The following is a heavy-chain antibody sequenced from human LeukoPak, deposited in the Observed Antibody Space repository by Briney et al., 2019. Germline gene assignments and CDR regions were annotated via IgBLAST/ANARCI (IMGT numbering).Heavy chain of an antibody. D-gene: IGHD6-19*01. J-gene: IGHJ4*02. Sequence: SETLSLTCTVSGGSISSSSYYWGWIRQPPGKGLEWIGSIYYSGSTYYNPSLKSRVTISVDKSKNQFSLKLSSVTAADTAVYYCASGTIAVAGIFDYWGQGILVTVSS. CDR3: ASGTIAVAGIFDY. CDR1: GGSISSSSYY. CDR2: IYYSGST. V-gene: IGHV4-39*07.